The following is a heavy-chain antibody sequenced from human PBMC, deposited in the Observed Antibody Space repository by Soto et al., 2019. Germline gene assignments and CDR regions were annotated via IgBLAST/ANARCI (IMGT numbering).Heavy chain of an antibody. CDR1: GGTFSSYA. CDR2: IIPIFGTA. V-gene: IGHV1-69*12. J-gene: IGHJ6*02. Sequence: QVQLVQSGAEVKKPGSSVKVSCKASGGTFSSYAISWVRQAPGQGLEWMGGIIPIFGTANYAQKFQGRVTITADESTSTAYMELSSLRSEDTAVYYCARDRGRSRGWYVYYGMDVWGQGTTVTVSS. CDR3: ARDRGRSRGWYVYYGMDV. D-gene: IGHD6-19*01.